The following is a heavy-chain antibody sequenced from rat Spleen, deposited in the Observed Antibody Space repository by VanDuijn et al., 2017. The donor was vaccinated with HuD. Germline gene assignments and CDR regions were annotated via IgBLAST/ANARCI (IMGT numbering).Heavy chain of an antibody. J-gene: IGHJ4*01. V-gene: IGHV5-29*01. CDR1: GYTFSDYG. CDR2: ISYDGRST. D-gene: IGHD1-12*02. Sequence: EVQLVESGGGLVQPGRSMKLSCAAAGYTFSDYGMVWVLQAPTKGLEWVASISYDGRSTYYRDSVKGRFTISRDNAKSTLYLQMDSLRSEDSATYYGARHRLYYSDGSYLHSRVLDAWGQGASVTVSS. CDR3: ARHRLYYSDGSYLHSRVLDA.